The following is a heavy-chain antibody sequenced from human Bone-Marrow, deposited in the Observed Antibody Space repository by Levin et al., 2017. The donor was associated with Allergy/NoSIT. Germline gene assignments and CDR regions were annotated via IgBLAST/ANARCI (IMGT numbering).Heavy chain of an antibody. J-gene: IGHJ4*02. V-gene: IGHV3-11*01. CDR2: ISYSGETI. CDR1: GFTFSDYY. D-gene: IGHD2-2*01. CDR3: TRDRSPAANLWTEVATTAAY. Sequence: NPGGSLRLSCAASGFTFSDYYMSWIRQTPGKGLEWISYISYSGETIYYADSVKGRFTISRDNAKNSLFLQMNSLRFEDTAIYYCTRDRSPAANLWTEVATTAAYWGLGTLVTVST.